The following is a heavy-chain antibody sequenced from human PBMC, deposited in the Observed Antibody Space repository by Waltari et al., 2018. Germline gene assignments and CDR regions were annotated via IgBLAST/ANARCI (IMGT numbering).Heavy chain of an antibody. CDR3: ARHQEGFFSDSTGYYFDS. CDR1: GGSVSVGNFF. Sequence: QLQLQESGPRLIKPSETLTLTCVVSGGSVSVGNFFWGWVRQPPGKRLEWLGSVYQSGTTYYNPSLKGRVTLSLDTSKNHFSLSLTSVTAADTATYSSARHQEGFFSDSTGYYFDSWGRGTLVTVSS. D-gene: IGHD3-22*01. CDR2: VYQSGTT. V-gene: IGHV4-39*01. J-gene: IGHJ4*02.